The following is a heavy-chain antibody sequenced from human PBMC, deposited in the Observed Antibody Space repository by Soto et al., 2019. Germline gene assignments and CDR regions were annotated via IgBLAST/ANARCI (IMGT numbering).Heavy chain of an antibody. CDR2: ISYDGSNK. V-gene: IGHV3-30*18. J-gene: IGHJ4*02. CDR3: AKGGFTISYSSSCDY. CDR1: GFTFSSYG. D-gene: IGHD6-13*01. Sequence: QVQLVESGGGVVQPGRSLRLSCAASGFTFSSYGMHWVRQAPGKGLEWVAVISYDGSNKYYADSVKGRFTISRDNSKNTLYLQMNSLRAEDTAVYYCAKGGFTISYSSSCDYWGQGTLVTVSS.